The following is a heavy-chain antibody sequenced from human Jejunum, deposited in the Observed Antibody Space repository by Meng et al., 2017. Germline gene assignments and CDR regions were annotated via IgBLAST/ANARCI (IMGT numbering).Heavy chain of an antibody. CDR1: GYSFTSYW. CDR3: ARHTFGNLKIKELVPGGLYNWFDP. V-gene: IGHV5-51*01. J-gene: IGHJ5*02. CDR2: IYPADSDT. Sequence: GESLKISCKDFGYSFTSYWIAWVRQMPGKGLEWMGMIYPADSDTRYSPSFQGQVTISADKSISTAYLQWSSLKASDTAMYYYARHTFGNLKIKELVPGGLYNWFDPWGQGTLVTVSS. D-gene: IGHD3-16*01.